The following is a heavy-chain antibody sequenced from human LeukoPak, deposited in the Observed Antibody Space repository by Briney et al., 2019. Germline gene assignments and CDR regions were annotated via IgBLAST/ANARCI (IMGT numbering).Heavy chain of an antibody. V-gene: IGHV4-59*01. CDR2: IYCSGST. J-gene: IGHJ4*02. Sequence: PSETLSLTCTVSGGSISSYYWSWIRQPPGKGLEWIGYIYCSGSTNYNPSLKSRVTISVDTSKNQFSLKLSSVTGADTAVYYCARANRPHQLLGFDYWGQGTPVIVSS. CDR3: ARANRPHQLLGFDY. CDR1: GGSISSYY. D-gene: IGHD2-2*01.